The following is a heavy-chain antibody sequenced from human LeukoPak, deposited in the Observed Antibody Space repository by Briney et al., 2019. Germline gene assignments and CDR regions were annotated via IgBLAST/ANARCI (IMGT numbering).Heavy chain of an antibody. D-gene: IGHD4-17*01. J-gene: IGHJ4*02. CDR3: ARGMTTVTTNFDY. CDR1: GYTFTSYA. V-gene: IGHV1-3*03. CDR2: INAGNGNT. Sequence: GASVKVSCKASGYTFTSYAMHWVRQAPGQRLEWMGWINAGNGNTKYSQEFQGRVTITRDTSASTAYMELSSLRSEDMAVYYCARGMTTVTTNFDYWGQGTLVTVSS.